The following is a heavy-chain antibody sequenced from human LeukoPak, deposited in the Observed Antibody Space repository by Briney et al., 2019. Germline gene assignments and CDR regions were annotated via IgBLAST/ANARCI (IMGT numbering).Heavy chain of an antibody. CDR3: ARGVTSLTDY. V-gene: IGHV4-61*02. D-gene: IGHD3-9*01. Sequence: PSETLSLTCTVSGCCISSSSYYWSWIRQPAGKGLEWIGRIYTSGSTNYNPSLKSRVAMTVDTSKNQISLRLSSVTAADTAVYSCARGVTSLTDYWGQGILVTVSS. J-gene: IGHJ4*02. CDR1: GCCISSSSYY. CDR2: IYTSGST.